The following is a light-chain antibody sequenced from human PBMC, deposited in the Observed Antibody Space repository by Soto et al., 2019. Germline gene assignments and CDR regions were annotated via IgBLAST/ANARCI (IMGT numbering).Light chain of an antibody. CDR3: SSYTSSSTLPYV. CDR1: SSDVGVYNY. CDR2: DVS. V-gene: IGLV2-14*01. J-gene: IGLJ1*01. Sequence: QSALTQPASVSGSPGQSITISCTGTSSDVGVYNYVSWYQQHPGKAPKLMIYDVSNRPSGVSNRFSCSKSCNTASLTISGVQAEDEADYYCSSYTSSSTLPYVFGTGTKVTVL.